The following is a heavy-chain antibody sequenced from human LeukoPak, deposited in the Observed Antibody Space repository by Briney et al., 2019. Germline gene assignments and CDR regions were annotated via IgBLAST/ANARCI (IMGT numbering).Heavy chain of an antibody. CDR3: ASLRMVATGGY. CDR1: GFIFDDYG. Sequence: AGGSLRLSCAASGFIFDDYGMSWVRQAPGKGLEWVSGINWNGGTRGYADSVKGRFTSSRDNAKNSLYLQMNSLRAEDTAVYYCASLRMVATGGYWGQGTLVTVSS. D-gene: IGHD5-12*01. J-gene: IGHJ4*02. V-gene: IGHV3-20*04. CDR2: INWNGGTR.